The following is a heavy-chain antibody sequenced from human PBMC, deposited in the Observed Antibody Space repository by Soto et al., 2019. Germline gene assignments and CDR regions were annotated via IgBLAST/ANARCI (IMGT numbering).Heavy chain of an antibody. CDR1: GGTFSSYA. CDR2: IIPIFGTA. V-gene: IGHV1-69*13. J-gene: IGHJ6*02. Sequence: AASVKVSCKASGGTFSSYAISWVRRAPGQGLEWMGGIIPIFGTANYAQKFQGRVTITADESTSTAYMELSSLRSEDTAVYYCARERFDSSYDYYGMDVWGQGTTVTVSS. D-gene: IGHD6-6*01. CDR3: ARERFDSSYDYYGMDV.